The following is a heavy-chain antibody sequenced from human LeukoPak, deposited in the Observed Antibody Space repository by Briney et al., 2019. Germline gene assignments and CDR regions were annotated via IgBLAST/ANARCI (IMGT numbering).Heavy chain of an antibody. CDR1: GFTFSSYE. CDR3: AREVQWELPDS. Sequence: GSLRLSCAASGFTFSSYEMNWVRQAPGKGLEWVSYITADGTHKYDADSVKGRFTISRDNARNLLYLHMNSLRVDDTAIYYCAREVQWELPDSWGQGTLVTVSS. J-gene: IGHJ5*01. V-gene: IGHV3-48*03. CDR2: ITADGTHK. D-gene: IGHD1-26*01.